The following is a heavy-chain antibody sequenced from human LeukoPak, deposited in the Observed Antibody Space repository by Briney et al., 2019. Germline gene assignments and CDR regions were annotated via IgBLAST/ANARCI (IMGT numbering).Heavy chain of an antibody. CDR2: INHSGST. J-gene: IGHJ4*02. CDR3: ARGPGVRGVITDY. Sequence: PSETLSLTCAVYGGSFSGHYWSWIRQPPGKGLEWIGEINHSGSTNYNPSLKSRVTISVDTSKNQFSLKLSSVTAADTAVYYCARGPGVRGVITDYWGQGTLVTVSS. CDR1: GGSFSGHY. D-gene: IGHD3-10*01. V-gene: IGHV4-34*01.